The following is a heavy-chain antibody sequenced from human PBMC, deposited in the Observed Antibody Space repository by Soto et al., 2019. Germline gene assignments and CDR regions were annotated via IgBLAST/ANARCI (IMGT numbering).Heavy chain of an antibody. V-gene: IGHV4-31*03. J-gene: IGHJ6*02. CDR3: ARGGRRSPGMDV. CDR2: IYYSGST. Sequence: QVQLQESGPGLVKPSQTLSLTCTVSGGSISSGGYYWSWIRQHPGKGLEWIGYIYYSGSTYYNPCLTCRVTISVDTSKNLFSLTLSSVTAADTAVYYCARGGRRSPGMDVWGQGTTVTVSS. CDR1: GGSISSGGYY.